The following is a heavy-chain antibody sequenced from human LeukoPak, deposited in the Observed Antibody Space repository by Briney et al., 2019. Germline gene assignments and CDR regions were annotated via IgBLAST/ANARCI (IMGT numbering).Heavy chain of an antibody. CDR1: GFTFSSYA. D-gene: IGHD3-3*01. Sequence: PGGSLRLSCAASGFTFSSYAMSWVRQAPGKGLEWVSAISGSGGSTYYADSVKGRFTISRDNSKNTLYLQVNSLRAEDTAVYYCAKGGYDFWSGYFPLHDAFDIWGQGTMVTVSS. CDR2: ISGSGGST. J-gene: IGHJ3*02. V-gene: IGHV3-23*01. CDR3: AKGGYDFWSGYFPLHDAFDI.